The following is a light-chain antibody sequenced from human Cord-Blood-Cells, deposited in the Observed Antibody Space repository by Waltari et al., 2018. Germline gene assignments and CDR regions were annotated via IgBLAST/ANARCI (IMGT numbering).Light chain of an antibody. CDR2: WAS. V-gene: IGKV4-1*01. CDR3: QQYYSTPWT. CDR1: QSVLYSSNNKNY. Sequence: DIVMTQSPVSLAVSLGERATINCKSSQSVLYSSNNKNYLAWYQQKPGQPPKLLIYWASTRESWVPDRFSGSGSGTDFTLTISSLQAEDVAVYYCQQYYSTPWTFGQGTKVEIK. J-gene: IGKJ1*01.